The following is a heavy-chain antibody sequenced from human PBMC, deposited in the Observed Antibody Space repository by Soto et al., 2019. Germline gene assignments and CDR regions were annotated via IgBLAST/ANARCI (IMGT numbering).Heavy chain of an antibody. CDR2: IYYSGST. J-gene: IGHJ4*02. CDR3: ARAVRATTTDIDY. CDR1: GGSISSYY. D-gene: IGHD1-26*01. Sequence: PSETLSLTCTVSGGSISSYYWSWIRQPPGKGLEWIGYIYYSGSTNYNPSLKSRVTISVDTSKNQFSLKLSSVTAADTAVYYCARAVRATTTDIDYWGQGTLVTVSS. V-gene: IGHV4-59*01.